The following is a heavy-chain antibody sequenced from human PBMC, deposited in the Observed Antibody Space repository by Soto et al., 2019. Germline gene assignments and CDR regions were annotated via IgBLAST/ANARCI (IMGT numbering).Heavy chain of an antibody. J-gene: IGHJ5*02. Sequence: EVKKPGSSVKVSCKASGGTFSSYAISWVRQAPGQGLEWMGEIIPIFGTANYAQKFQGRVTITADESTSTAYMELGSLRSEDTAVYYCARDRGPSSGYYPYWFDPWGQGTLVTVSS. CDR2: IIPIFGTA. V-gene: IGHV1-69*01. CDR3: ARDRGPSSGYYPYWFDP. D-gene: IGHD3-22*01. CDR1: GGTFSSYA.